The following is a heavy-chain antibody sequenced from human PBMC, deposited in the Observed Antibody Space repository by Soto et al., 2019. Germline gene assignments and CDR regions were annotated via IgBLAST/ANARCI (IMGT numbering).Heavy chain of an antibody. CDR1: GFTFRDDW. D-gene: IGHD2-8*01. J-gene: IGHJ6*02. CDR3: ESNRVLLMIYGIQDYYGKDV. Sequence: PGDFLILSCGASGFTFRDDWMRWGGQARGKGLEGGATIKQGGSEKYYVDSVEGRFASSRENAKNSRCLQLTSLRDEDSGLYYCESNRVLLMIYGIQDYYGKDVCGQGTTVTVS. V-gene: IGHV3-7*01. CDR2: IKQGGSEK.